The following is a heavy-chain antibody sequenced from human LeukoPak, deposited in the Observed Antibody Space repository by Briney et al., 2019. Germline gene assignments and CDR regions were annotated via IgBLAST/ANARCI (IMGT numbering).Heavy chain of an antibody. CDR1: GYTFTGYY. J-gene: IGHJ5*02. D-gene: IGHD1-7*01. V-gene: IGHV1-2*02. Sequence: ASVKVSCKASGYTFTGYYMHWVRQAPGQGLEWMGWINPNSGGTNYAQKFQGRFTMTRDTSISTAYMELSRLRSDDTAVYYCARDGGRNWNYAWFDPWGQGTMVTVSS. CDR2: INPNSGGT. CDR3: ARDGGRNWNYAWFDP.